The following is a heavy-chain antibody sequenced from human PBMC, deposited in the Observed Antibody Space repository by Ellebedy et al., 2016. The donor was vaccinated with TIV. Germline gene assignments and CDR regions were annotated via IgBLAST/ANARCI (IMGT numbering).Heavy chain of an antibody. J-gene: IGHJ4*02. D-gene: IGHD1-26*01. CDR2: VNHSGST. Sequence: MPSETLSLTCAVYGGSFSGYYWSWIRQPPGKGLEWIGEVNHSGSTNYNPSLKSRVTISVDTSKNQFSLKLSSVTAADTAVYYCAKLYPAHQEMSSGSYYDYWGQGTLVTVSS. CDR1: GGSFSGYY. V-gene: IGHV4-34*01. CDR3: AKLYPAHQEMSSGSYYDY.